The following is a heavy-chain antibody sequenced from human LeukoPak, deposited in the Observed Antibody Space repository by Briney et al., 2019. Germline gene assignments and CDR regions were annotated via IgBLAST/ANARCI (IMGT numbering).Heavy chain of an antibody. CDR2: IYYSGST. Sequence: PSETLSLTCTVSGGSISSYYWSWIRQPPGKGLEWIGYIYYSGSTNYNPSLKSRVTISVDTSKNQFSLKLSSVTAADTAVYYCARRTRSDYYYYMDVWGKGTTVTVSS. CDR1: GGSISSYY. CDR3: ARRTRSDYYYYMDV. V-gene: IGHV4-59*08. J-gene: IGHJ6*03. D-gene: IGHD2-15*01.